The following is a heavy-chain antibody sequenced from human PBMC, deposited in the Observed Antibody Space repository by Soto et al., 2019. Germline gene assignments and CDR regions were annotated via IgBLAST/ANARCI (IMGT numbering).Heavy chain of an antibody. CDR3: ARNLITGRRYYYYYMDV. CDR2: IYYSGST. J-gene: IGHJ6*03. D-gene: IGHD1-20*01. Sequence: QVQLQESGPGLVKPSETLSLTCTVSGGSISSYYWSWFRQPPGKGLEWIGYIYYSGSTNYNPSLKSRVTISVDTSKNQFSLKLSSVTAADTAVYYCARNLITGRRYYYYYMDVWGKGTTVTVSS. CDR1: GGSISSYY. V-gene: IGHV4-59*08.